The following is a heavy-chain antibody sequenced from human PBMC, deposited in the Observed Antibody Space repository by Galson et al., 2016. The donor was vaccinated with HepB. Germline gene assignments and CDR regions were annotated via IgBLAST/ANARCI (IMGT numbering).Heavy chain of an antibody. V-gene: IGHV3-9*01. D-gene: IGHD1-1*01. J-gene: IGHJ4*02. CDR3: AKDIGAGHNFGLSPNY. CDR1: GFTFNEYA. CDR2: ITWNSGRI. Sequence: SLRLSCAASGFTFNEYAMHWVRQAPGKGLEWVSGITWNSGRIGYADSVRGRFTISRDSPKNSLYLQMNSLRVEDTALYYCAKDIGAGHNFGLSPNYWGQGTLVTVSS.